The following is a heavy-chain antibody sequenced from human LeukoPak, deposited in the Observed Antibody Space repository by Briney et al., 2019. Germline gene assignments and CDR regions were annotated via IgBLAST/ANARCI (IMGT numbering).Heavy chain of an antibody. V-gene: IGHV3-49*03. J-gene: IGHJ5*02. D-gene: IGHD6-19*01. Sequence: PGGSLTLSCTASGFTFGDYAMSWFRQAPGKGLEWVGFIRSKAYGGTTEYAASVKGRFTISRDDSKSIAYLQMNSLKTEDTAVYYCTRGYSSGWNNWFDPWGQGTLVTVSS. CDR1: GFTFGDYA. CDR2: IRSKAYGGTT. CDR3: TRGYSSGWNNWFDP.